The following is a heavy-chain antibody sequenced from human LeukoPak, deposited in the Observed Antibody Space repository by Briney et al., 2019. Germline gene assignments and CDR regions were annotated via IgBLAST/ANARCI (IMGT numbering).Heavy chain of an antibody. D-gene: IGHD4-17*01. V-gene: IGHV1-2*06. CDR1: GYTFTGYY. CDR2: INPNSGGT. Sequence: ASVKVSCKAYGYTFTGYYMHWVRQAPGQGLEWMGRINPNSGGTNYAQKFQGRVTMTRDTSISTAYIESSRLRSDDTAVYYCARADSDYGDYGYWGQGTLVTVSS. CDR3: ARADSDYGDYGY. J-gene: IGHJ4*02.